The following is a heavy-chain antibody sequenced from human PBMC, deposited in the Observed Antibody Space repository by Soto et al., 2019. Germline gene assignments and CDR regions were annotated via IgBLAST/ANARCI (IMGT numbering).Heavy chain of an antibody. Sequence: SETLSLTCTVSGGSISSYYWSWIRQPAGKGLEWIGRIYTSGSTNYNPSLKSRVTMSVDTSKNQFSLKLSSVTAADTAVYYCARGPDDYGDYYFDYWGQGTLVTVSS. CDR2: IYTSGST. CDR3: ARGPDDYGDYYFDY. D-gene: IGHD4-17*01. CDR1: GGSISSYY. J-gene: IGHJ4*02. V-gene: IGHV4-4*07.